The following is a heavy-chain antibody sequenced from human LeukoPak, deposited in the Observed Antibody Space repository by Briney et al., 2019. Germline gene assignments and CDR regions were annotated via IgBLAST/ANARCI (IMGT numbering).Heavy chain of an antibody. J-gene: IGHJ4*02. V-gene: IGHV3-30*02. Sequence: GGSLRLSGAASGFTFSSYGMHWLRQAPGKGREWVAFIRSDGSNKYYADSVKGRFTISRDNSKNTLYLQMNSLRADDTAVYYCAKDNPRRVFDYWGQGTLVTVSS. CDR2: IRSDGSNK. CDR1: GFTFSSYG. CDR3: AKDNPRRVFDY.